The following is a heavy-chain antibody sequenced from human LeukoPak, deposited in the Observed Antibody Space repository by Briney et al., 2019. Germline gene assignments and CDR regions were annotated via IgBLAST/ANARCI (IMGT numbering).Heavy chain of an antibody. J-gene: IGHJ4*02. D-gene: IGHD1-14*01. Sequence: GGSLRLSCAASGFTFSTYAMNWVRQAPGKGLEWVSVINDSGDTTYYADSVKGRFTISRDNSKNTLYLQMNSLRAEDTAVYYCAKGRPMTRKFDYWGQGTLVPVSS. V-gene: IGHV3-23*01. CDR3: AKGRPMTRKFDY. CDR1: GFTFSTYA. CDR2: INDSGDTT.